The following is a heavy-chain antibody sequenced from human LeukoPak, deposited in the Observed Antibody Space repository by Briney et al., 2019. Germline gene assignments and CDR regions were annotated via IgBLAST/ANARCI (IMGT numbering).Heavy chain of an antibody. CDR3: ARTKVPAAKNYYYYMDV. Sequence: GASVKVSCKASGGTFSSYAISWVRQAPGQGLEWMGGIIPIFGTANYAQKFQGRVTITTDESTSTAYTELSSLRSEDTAVYYCARTKVPAAKNYYYYMDVWGKGTTVTVSS. V-gene: IGHV1-69*05. CDR1: GGTFSSYA. J-gene: IGHJ6*03. CDR2: IIPIFGTA. D-gene: IGHD2-2*01.